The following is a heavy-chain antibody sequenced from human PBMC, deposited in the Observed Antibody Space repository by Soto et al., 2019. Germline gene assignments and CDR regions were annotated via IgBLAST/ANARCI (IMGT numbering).Heavy chain of an antibody. CDR1: GYTFTSYD. CDR2: MNPNSGNT. D-gene: IGHD4-17*01. CDR3: ARGHDYGDYFWFDP. J-gene: IGHJ5*02. V-gene: IGHV1-8*01. Sequence: ASVKVSCKASGYTFTSYDINWVRQATGQGLEWMGWMNPNSGNTGYAQKFQGRATMTRNTSISTAYMELSSLRSEDTAVYYCARGHDYGDYFWFDPWGQGTLVTVSS.